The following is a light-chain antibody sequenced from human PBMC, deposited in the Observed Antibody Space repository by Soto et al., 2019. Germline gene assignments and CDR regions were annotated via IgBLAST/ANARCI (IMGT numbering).Light chain of an antibody. CDR1: QNVSSN. CDR2: GAS. V-gene: IGKV3-15*01. CDR3: QQYNNWPYT. Sequence: EIVMTQSPATLSVSPGERATLSCRASQNVSSNLAWYQQKPGQAPRLLIYGASTRATGIPARFSGSGSGTEFTLTISSLQSEDFAVYYCQQYNNWPYTFGQGTKVDIK. J-gene: IGKJ2*01.